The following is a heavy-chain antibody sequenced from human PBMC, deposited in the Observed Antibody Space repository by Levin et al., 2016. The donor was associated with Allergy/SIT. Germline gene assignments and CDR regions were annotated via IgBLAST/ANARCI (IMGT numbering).Heavy chain of an antibody. CDR3: ARRDGSGSHGSRSFDY. D-gene: IGHD3-10*01. Sequence: WVRQAPGQGLEWMGWMNPNSGNTGYAQKFQGRVTMTRNTSISTAYMELSSLRSEDTAVYYCARRDGSGSHGSRSFDYWGQGTLVTVSS. J-gene: IGHJ4*02. V-gene: IGHV1-8*01. CDR2: MNPNSGNT.